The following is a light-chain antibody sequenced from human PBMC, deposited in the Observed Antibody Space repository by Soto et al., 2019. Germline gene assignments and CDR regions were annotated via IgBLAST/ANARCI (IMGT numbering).Light chain of an antibody. Sequence: EIVLTQSPATLSLSPWETATLSCRASQSVSSSYLAWYQQKPGQAPRLLIYGASSRATGIPDRFSGSGSGTDFTLTISRLEPEDFAVYYCQQYGSSPPITFGQGTRLEIK. CDR3: QQYGSSPPIT. CDR2: GAS. CDR1: QSVSSSY. V-gene: IGKV3-20*01. J-gene: IGKJ5*01.